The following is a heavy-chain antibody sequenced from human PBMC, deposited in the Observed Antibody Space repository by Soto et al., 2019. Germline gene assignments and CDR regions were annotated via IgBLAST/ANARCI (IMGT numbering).Heavy chain of an antibody. J-gene: IGHJ4*02. CDR3: VHSHVLRWFGFDS. CDR2: IYWDDDK. D-gene: IGHD3-10*01. Sequence: QITLKESGPTLVEPTQTLTLTCTFSELALSTSGVGVGWIRQPPGKALEWLALIYWDDDKRYSPSLKSRLTITSATSNNQVVLTTTNMAPVDTATYFWVHSHVLRWFGFDSCGQGTLVTVPS. CDR1: ELALSTSGVG. V-gene: IGHV2-5*02.